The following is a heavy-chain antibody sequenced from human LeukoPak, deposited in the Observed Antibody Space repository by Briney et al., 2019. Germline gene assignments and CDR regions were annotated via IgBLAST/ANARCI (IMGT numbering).Heavy chain of an antibody. V-gene: IGHV3-73*01. D-gene: IGHD2-21*02. Sequence: PGGSLRLSCAASGFTFSGSAMHWVRQASGKGLEWVGRIRSKANSYATAYAASVKGRFTISRDDSKNTAYLQMNSLKTEDTAVYYCTGPELAYCGGDCSNYYYYGMDVWGQGTTVTVSS. CDR3: TGPELAYCGGDCSNYYYYGMDV. CDR1: GFTFSGSA. CDR2: IRSKANSYAT. J-gene: IGHJ6*02.